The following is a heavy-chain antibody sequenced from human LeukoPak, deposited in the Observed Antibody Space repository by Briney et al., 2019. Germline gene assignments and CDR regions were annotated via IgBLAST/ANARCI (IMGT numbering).Heavy chain of an antibody. J-gene: IGHJ4*02. CDR3: ARSYNWNYDYFDY. CDR1: GYNFTNYW. V-gene: IGHV5-51*01. CDR2: IYPGDSDT. D-gene: IGHD1-7*01. Sequence: GESLEISCKGSGYNFTNYWVGWVRQMSGKGLEGMGIIYPGDSDTSYSPSFQGQVTISADKSISTSYLQWSSLKASDTAMYFCARSYNWNYDYFDYWGQGTLVTVSS.